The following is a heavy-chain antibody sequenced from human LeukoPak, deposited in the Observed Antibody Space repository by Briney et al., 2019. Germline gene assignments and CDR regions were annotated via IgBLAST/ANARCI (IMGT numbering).Heavy chain of an antibody. J-gene: IGHJ2*01. CDR1: GGSFSGYY. D-gene: IGHD2-15*01. CDR3: ARGYCSGGSCYYFDL. CDR2: INHSGST. Sequence: KASETLSLTCAVYGGSFSGYYWSWIRQPPGKGLEWIGEINHSGSTNYNPSLKSRVTISLDTSKNQFSLRLNPVTAADTAVYYCARGYCSGGSCYYFDLWGRGTLVTVSS. V-gene: IGHV4-34*01.